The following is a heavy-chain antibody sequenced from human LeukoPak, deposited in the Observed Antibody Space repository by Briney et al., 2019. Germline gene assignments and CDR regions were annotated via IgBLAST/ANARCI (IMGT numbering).Heavy chain of an antibody. J-gene: IGHJ3*02. D-gene: IGHD3-22*01. Sequence: GRSLRLSCAASGFTFSAYGMHWVRQAPGKGLEWVAVIWSDGSNQYYADSVKGRFTIARDNSKNTLYLQMNSLRAEDTAVYYCARVVLIAVVYDAFDIWGQGTMVTVSS. CDR3: ARVVLIAVVYDAFDI. CDR2: IWSDGSNQ. V-gene: IGHV3-33*01. CDR1: GFTFSAYG.